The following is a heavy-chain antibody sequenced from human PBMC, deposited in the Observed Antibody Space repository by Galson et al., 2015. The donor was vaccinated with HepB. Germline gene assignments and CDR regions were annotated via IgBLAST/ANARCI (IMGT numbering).Heavy chain of an antibody. CDR3: ARHFSTVATLDFISSGAPFDY. Sequence: SVKVSCKASGGTFNSYAISWVRQAPGQGLEWVGGIIPIFATANYAQKFQGRVTISADKSTSTAYMELSSLRSEDTAVYYCARHFSTVATLDFISSGAPFDYWGQGTLVTVSS. J-gene: IGHJ4*02. CDR2: IIPIFATA. V-gene: IGHV1-69*06. D-gene: IGHD4-17*01. CDR1: GGTFNSYA.